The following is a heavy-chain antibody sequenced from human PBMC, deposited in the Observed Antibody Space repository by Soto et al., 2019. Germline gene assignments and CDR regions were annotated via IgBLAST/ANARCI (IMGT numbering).Heavy chain of an antibody. CDR1: GYTFTSYY. J-gene: IGHJ4*02. CDR2: INPSGGST. Sequence: QVQLVQSGAEVKKAGVSVKVSCKASGYTFTSYYMHWVRQAPGQGLEWMGIINPSGGSTSYAQKFQGRVTMTRDTSTSTVYMELSSLRSEDTAVYYCARDSSSWCFDYWGQGTLVTVSS. CDR3: ARDSSSWCFDY. D-gene: IGHD6-13*01. V-gene: IGHV1-46*01.